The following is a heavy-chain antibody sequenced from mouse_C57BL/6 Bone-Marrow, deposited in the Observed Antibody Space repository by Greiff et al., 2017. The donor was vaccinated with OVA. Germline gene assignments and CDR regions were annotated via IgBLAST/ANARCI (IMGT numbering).Heavy chain of an antibody. Sequence: VQLQQPGAELVMPGASVKLSCKASGYTFTSYWMHWVKQRPGQGLEWIGEIDPSDSYTNYNQKFKGKSTLTVDKSSSTAYMQLSSLTSEDSAVYYCARRIAYSNYVDWYFDVWGTGTTVTVSS. CDR3: ARRIAYSNYVDWYFDV. J-gene: IGHJ1*03. CDR1: GYTFTSYW. D-gene: IGHD2-5*01. CDR2: IDPSDSYT. V-gene: IGHV1-69*01.